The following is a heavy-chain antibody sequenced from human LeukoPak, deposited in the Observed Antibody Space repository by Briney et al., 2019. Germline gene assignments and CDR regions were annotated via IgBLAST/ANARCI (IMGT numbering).Heavy chain of an antibody. CDR1: GYTLSGTGWY. CDR3: ARDGPAQMVDFDY. Sequence: GASVKVSCKASGYTLSGTGWYLYWLRPAPGQGLECMGWFYPKNGATGHAQKFQGRVAMTRDTSISTAYMELSRLRPDDTAVYYRARDGPAQMVDFDYWGQGTLVTVSS. V-gene: IGHV1-2*02. CDR2: FYPKNGAT. J-gene: IGHJ4*02. D-gene: IGHD3-10*01.